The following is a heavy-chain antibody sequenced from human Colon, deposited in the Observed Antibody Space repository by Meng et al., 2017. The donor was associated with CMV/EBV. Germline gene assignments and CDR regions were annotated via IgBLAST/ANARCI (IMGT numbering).Heavy chain of an antibody. V-gene: IGHV3-23*01. Sequence: GESLKISCKVSGLPFRFYAMTWVRQAPGKGLEWVSGISGNGDSTYYSDSVKGRFTSSRDNSKNTLYLQMNSLRAEDTAVYYCARVGVVVPAARRDYYGMDVWGQGTTVTVSS. J-gene: IGHJ6*02. CDR3: ARVGVVVPAARRDYYGMDV. D-gene: IGHD2-2*01. CDR1: GLPFRFYA. CDR2: ISGNGDST.